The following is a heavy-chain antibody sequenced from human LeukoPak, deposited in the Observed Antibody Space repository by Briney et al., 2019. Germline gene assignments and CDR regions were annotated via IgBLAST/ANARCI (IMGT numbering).Heavy chain of an antibody. CDR2: INPNSGGT. Sequence: GASVKVSCKASGYTFTGYYMHWVRQAPGQGLEWMGWINPNSGGTNYAQKFQGRVTMTRDTSISTAYMELSRLRSDDTAVYYCARVRGSSGYDFDYWGQGTLVTVSS. V-gene: IGHV1-2*02. D-gene: IGHD3-22*01. CDR3: ARVRGSSGYDFDY. CDR1: GYTFTGYY. J-gene: IGHJ4*02.